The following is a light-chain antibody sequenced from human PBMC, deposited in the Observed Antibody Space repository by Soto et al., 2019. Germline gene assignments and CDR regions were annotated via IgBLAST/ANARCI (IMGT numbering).Light chain of an antibody. V-gene: IGKV1-27*01. CDR2: AAS. CDR1: QGISNY. Sequence: DIQMTQSPSPLSASVGDRVTITCRASQGISNYVAWYQQKPGKVPKLLIYAASTLQSGVPSRFSGSGSGTDFTITISSLQPEDVATYFCQKYNGPPYTFGQGTKLEIK. CDR3: QKYNGPPYT. J-gene: IGKJ2*01.